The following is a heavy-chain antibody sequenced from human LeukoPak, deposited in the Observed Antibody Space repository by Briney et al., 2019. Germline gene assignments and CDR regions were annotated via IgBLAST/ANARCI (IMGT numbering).Heavy chain of an antibody. J-gene: IGHJ3*02. Sequence: PSETLSLTCTVSGVSISSDSYYWSWVRQPAGKGLEWIGRFYTSGTTNYNPSLKSRVTISVDTSKNQFSLKLRSVTAADTALYYCARSELSCSGGSCPTRYAFDIWGQGTVVTASS. CDR1: GVSISSDSYY. CDR2: FYTSGTT. D-gene: IGHD2-15*01. V-gene: IGHV4-61*02. CDR3: ARSELSCSGGSCPTRYAFDI.